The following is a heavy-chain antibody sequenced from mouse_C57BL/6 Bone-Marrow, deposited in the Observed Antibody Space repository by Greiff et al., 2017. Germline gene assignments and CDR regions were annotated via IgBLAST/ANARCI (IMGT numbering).Heavy chain of an antibody. CDR3: ARQLRRTPYYAMDY. CDR2: IHPNSGST. D-gene: IGHD3-2*02. J-gene: IGHJ4*01. V-gene: IGHV1-64*01. CDR1: GYTFTSYW. Sequence: QVQLQQSGAELVKPGASVKLSCKASGYTFTSYWMHWVKQRPGQGLEWIGMIHPNSGSTNYNEKFKSKATLTVDKSSSTAYMQLSSLTSEDSAVYYCARQLRRTPYYAMDYWGQGTSVTVSS.